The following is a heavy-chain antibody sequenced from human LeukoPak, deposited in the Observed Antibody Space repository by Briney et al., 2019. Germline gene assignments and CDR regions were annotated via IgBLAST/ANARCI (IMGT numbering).Heavy chain of an antibody. CDR3: ARLGYCSSTSCPNYYYYGMDV. Sequence: ASVKVSCKASGYTFTSYGIGWVRQAPGQGLEWMGWISAYNSNTNYAQKLQGRVTMTTDTSTSTAHMELRSLRSDDTAVYYCARLGYCSSTSCPNYYYYGMDVWGQGTTVTVSS. CDR2: ISAYNSNT. D-gene: IGHD2-2*01. CDR1: GYTFTSYG. V-gene: IGHV1-18*01. J-gene: IGHJ6*02.